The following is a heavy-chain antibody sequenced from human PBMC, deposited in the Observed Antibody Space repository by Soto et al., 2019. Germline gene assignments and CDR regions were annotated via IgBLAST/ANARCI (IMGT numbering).Heavy chain of an antibody. Sequence: QVVLLQSGAEVKEPGSSVRVSCQVSGSTFNNFAFSWVRQAPGHGPEWMGGIVVDSNTAEYSQRFQDRVTITADNSTDTLYMEVGSLTFEDTAGYYCARAIKRWEVNYYFDFWGQGTLVTVSS. CDR1: GSTFNNFA. J-gene: IGHJ4*02. V-gene: IGHV1-69*06. CDR3: ARAIKRWEVNYYFDF. D-gene: IGHD1-26*01. CDR2: IVVDSNTA.